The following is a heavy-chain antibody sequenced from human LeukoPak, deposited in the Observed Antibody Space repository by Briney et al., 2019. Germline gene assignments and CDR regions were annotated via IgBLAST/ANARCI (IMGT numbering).Heavy chain of an antibody. CDR1: GFTFGSYS. CDR2: ISSGSRTI. D-gene: IGHD1-20*01. Sequence: GGSLRLSCAASGFTFGSYSMNWVRQAPGKWREWNSYISSGSRTIYYADSVEGQFTVSRDNAKKSLYLQMRSLRAEDTAVYYCARESITGHRDFDYWGQGTLVTVSS. V-gene: IGHV3-48*01. CDR3: ARESITGHRDFDY. J-gene: IGHJ4*02.